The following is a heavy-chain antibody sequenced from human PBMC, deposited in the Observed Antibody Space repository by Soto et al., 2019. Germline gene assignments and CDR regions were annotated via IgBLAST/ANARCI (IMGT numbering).Heavy chain of an antibody. CDR3: ARVGDIVATIGPLDY. Sequence: QVPLVQSGAEVKKPGSSVKVSCKASGGTFSSYTISWVRQAPGQGLEWMGRIIPILGIANYAQKFQGRVTITADKSTSTAYMELSSLRSEDTAVYYCARVGDIVATIGPLDYWGQGTLVTVSS. J-gene: IGHJ4*02. D-gene: IGHD5-12*01. V-gene: IGHV1-69*02. CDR1: GGTFSSYT. CDR2: IIPILGIA.